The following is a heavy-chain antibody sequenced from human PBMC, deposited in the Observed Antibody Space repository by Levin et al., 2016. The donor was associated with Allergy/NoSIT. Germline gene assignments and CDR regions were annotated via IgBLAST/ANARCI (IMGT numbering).Heavy chain of an antibody. Sequence: GESLKISCAASGFNFRDYYMHWVRQVPGKGLVWVSRIKSDGTGKEYADSVKGRFTISRDNAENSLFLQMNSLRDEDTAVYYCARDYQWVPLDNWGQGTLVTVSS. J-gene: IGHJ4*02. V-gene: IGHV3-74*03. CDR3: ARDYQWVPLDN. D-gene: IGHD1-26*01. CDR2: IKSDGTGK. CDR1: GFNFRDYY.